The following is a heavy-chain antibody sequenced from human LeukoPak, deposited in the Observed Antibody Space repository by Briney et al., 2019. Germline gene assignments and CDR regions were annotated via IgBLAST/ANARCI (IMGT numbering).Heavy chain of an antibody. CDR3: ARHGRRMVRGNYYFDY. V-gene: IGHV4-39*01. D-gene: IGHD3-10*01. CDR1: GDSISSSSYY. J-gene: IGHJ4*02. CDR2: IYYSGST. Sequence: PSETLSLTCTVSGDSISSSSYYWDWLRQPPGKGLEWIGSIYYSGSTYYNPSLKSRVTISVDTSKNQFSLKLTSVTAADTAVYYCARHGRRMVRGNYYFDYWGQGTLVTVSS.